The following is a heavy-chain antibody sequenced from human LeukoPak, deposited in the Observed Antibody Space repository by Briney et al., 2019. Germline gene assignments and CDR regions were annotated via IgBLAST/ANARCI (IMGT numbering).Heavy chain of an antibody. D-gene: IGHD3-9*01. J-gene: IGHJ3*02. CDR3: ARDRPALTGYYNPPYDAFDI. V-gene: IGHV4-38-2*02. Sequence: SETLSLTCSVSGYSVSIGNYWGWIRQPPGKGLEWIGSIYHSGSTYYNPSLKSRVTMSLDTSKNQFSLKLRSVTAADTAVYYCARDRPALTGYYNPPYDAFDIWGQGTMVPVSS. CDR2: IYHSGST. CDR1: GYSVSIGNY.